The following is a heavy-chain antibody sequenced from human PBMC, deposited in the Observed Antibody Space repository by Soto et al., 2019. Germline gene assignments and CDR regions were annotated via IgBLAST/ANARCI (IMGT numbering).Heavy chain of an antibody. J-gene: IGHJ4*02. CDR1: GFTFSSYS. D-gene: IGHD6-6*01. CDR2: ISSSSSYI. CDR3: ASVGGQLVPGFDY. Sequence: EVQLVESGGGLVKPGGSLRLSCAASGFTFSSYSMNWVRQAPGKGLEWVSSISSSSSYIYYADSVKGRFTISRDNAKNSLYPQMNSRRAEDTAVYYWASVGGQLVPGFDYWGQGTVVTVSS. V-gene: IGHV3-21*01.